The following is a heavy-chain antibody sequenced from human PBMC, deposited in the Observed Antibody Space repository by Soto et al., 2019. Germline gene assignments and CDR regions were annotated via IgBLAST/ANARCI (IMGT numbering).Heavy chain of an antibody. V-gene: IGHV1-69*13. D-gene: IGHD3-22*01. Sequence: SVKVSCKASGGTFSSYAISWVRQAPGQGLEWMGGIIPIFGTANYAQKFQGRVTITADESTSTAYMELSSLRSEDTAVYYCARDRSPRTYYYDSSGYYYDYWGQGTLVTVSS. CDR3: ARDRSPRTYYYDSSGYYYDY. CDR1: GGTFSSYA. CDR2: IIPIFGTA. J-gene: IGHJ4*02.